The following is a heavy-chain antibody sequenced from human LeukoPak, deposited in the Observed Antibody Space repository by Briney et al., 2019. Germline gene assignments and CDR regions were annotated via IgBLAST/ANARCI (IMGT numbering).Heavy chain of an antibody. CDR3: ARVGKNGWDFDH. V-gene: IGHV3-7*01. CDR1: GFTFSAYW. Sequence: GGSLRLSCAASGFTFSAYWMTWVRQAPGKGLAWVANIIEGGDVKYYADSVKGRFIISRDNTKNSLYLQMTSLRADDTAVYYCARVGKNGWDFDHWGQGTLVTVSS. J-gene: IGHJ4*02. CDR2: IIEGGDVK. D-gene: IGHD6-19*01.